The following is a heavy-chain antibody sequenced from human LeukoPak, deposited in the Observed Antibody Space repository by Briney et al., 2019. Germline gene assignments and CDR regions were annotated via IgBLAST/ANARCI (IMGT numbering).Heavy chain of an antibody. CDR1: GFTFSSYS. Sequence: PGGSLRLSCAASGFTFSSYSMNWVRQAPGKGLEWVSSISSSSTYIYYADSLKGRFTISRDNAKNSLYLQMNSLRAEDTAVYYCARDVGGALDVFDVWEQLTMVTV. V-gene: IGHV3-21*01. J-gene: IGHJ3*01. D-gene: IGHD2-21*01. CDR2: ISSSSTYI. CDR3: ARDVGGALDVFDV.